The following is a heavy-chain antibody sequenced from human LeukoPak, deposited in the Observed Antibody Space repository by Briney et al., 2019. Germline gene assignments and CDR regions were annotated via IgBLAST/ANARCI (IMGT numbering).Heavy chain of an antibody. V-gene: IGHV3-53*05. CDR2: LYSDGRT. CDR3: ANHRTYRPPDY. CDR1: GFIVSSNY. J-gene: IGHJ4*02. D-gene: IGHD3-16*02. Sequence: GGSLRLSCAASGFIVSSNYMSWVRQAPGKGLEWVSILYSDGRTYYAGSVKGRFTISRDNSKNTLYLQMNSLRAEDTAVYYCANHRTYRPPDYWGQGTLVTVSS.